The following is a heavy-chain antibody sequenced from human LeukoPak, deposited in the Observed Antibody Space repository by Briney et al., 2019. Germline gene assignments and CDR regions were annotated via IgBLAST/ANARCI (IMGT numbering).Heavy chain of an antibody. V-gene: IGHV3-74*01. CDR1: GFTFSSYW. CDR3: ASGGRYSSGWYGYYFDY. D-gene: IGHD6-19*01. Sequence: GGSLRLSCAASGFTFSSYWMHWVRQAPGKGLVWVSRINSDGSSTSYADSVKGRFTISRDNAKNTLYLQMNSLRAEDTAVYYCASGGRYSSGWYGYYFDYWGQGTLVTVSS. CDR2: INSDGSST. J-gene: IGHJ4*02.